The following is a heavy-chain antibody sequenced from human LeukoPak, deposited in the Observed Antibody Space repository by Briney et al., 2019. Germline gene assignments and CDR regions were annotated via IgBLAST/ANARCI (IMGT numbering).Heavy chain of an antibody. CDR3: ARREDVRGYSYGYSYY. D-gene: IGHD5-18*01. J-gene: IGHJ4*02. V-gene: IGHV5-51*01. CDR1: GYSFTRYW. Sequence: GESLQISCKGSGYSFTRYWIGWVRQMPGKGLEWMGIIYPGDSDTRYSPSFQGQVTISADKSISTAYLQWSSLKASDTAIYYCARREDVRGYSYGYSYYWGQGTPVTVSS. CDR2: IYPGDSDT.